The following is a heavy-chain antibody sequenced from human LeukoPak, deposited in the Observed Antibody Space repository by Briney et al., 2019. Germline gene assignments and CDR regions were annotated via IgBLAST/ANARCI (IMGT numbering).Heavy chain of an antibody. V-gene: IGHV1-69*11. CDR3: TIIPNVILFTHYFEY. D-gene: IGHD2-21*01. CDR1: GGGFTTYA. Sequence: SVKVSCKASGGGFTTYAISWVRQAPGQGLEWMGTIIPFLGTTNYAQKFQGRVTITADEPTRTAYMELTYVGSDDTAVYYCTIIPNVILFTHYFEYWGQGTLVTVSS. J-gene: IGHJ4*02. CDR2: IIPFLGTT.